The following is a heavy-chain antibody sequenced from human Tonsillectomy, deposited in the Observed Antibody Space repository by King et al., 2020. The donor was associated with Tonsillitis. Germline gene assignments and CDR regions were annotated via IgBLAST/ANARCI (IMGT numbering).Heavy chain of an antibody. CDR1: GDSISRSDHY. J-gene: IGHJ4*02. Sequence: QLQESGPGVVKPSETLSLTCIVSGDSISRSDHYWALIRQPPGKELKWIGCMYSSGTSFYNPSLKSRITLSGGTSENRFSLKLSSVTAADTAVYFCARYDSGTFDYWGQGALVTVSS. D-gene: IGHD1-26*01. V-gene: IGHV4-39*01. CDR3: ARYDSGTFDY. CDR2: MYSSGTS.